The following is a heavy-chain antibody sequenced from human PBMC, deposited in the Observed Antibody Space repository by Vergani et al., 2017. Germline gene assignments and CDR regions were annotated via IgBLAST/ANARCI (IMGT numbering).Heavy chain of an antibody. CDR1: GFTFSNSA. CDR2: ISGHGDRT. Sequence: EVHLLESGGGQVEAGGSLRLSCVASGFTFSNSAMSWVRQTSGKGLEWVSAISGHGDRTYYADSVKGRFTISRDNSKNTVYLQMNSLRAEDTAVYYCAKVRGYTYGYFDYWGQGTLVTVSS. CDR3: AKVRGYTYGYFDY. J-gene: IGHJ4*02. V-gene: IGHV3-23*01. D-gene: IGHD5-18*01.